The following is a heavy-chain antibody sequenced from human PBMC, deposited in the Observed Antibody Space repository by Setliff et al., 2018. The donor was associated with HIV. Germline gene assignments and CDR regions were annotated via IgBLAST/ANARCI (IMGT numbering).Heavy chain of an antibody. J-gene: IGHJ4*02. CDR2: IKTEAEGYAT. Sequence: PGGSLRLSCGASGFTFSGSPMHWVRQASGKGLEWVGRIKTEAEGYATAYAASVKGRFTISRDDSKNTAYLQMNSLKTEDTAIYYCTRPKYIYDSSGYEGGGPFDCWGQGILVTVSS. CDR3: TRPKYIYDSSGYEGGGPFDC. D-gene: IGHD3-22*01. CDR1: GFTFSGSP. V-gene: IGHV3-73*01.